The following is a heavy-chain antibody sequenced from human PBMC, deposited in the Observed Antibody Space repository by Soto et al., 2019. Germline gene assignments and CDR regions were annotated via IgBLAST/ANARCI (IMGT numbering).Heavy chain of an antibody. CDR1: GYSFTSYW. D-gene: IGHD3-3*01. J-gene: IGHJ5*02. CDR2: IDPSDSYT. CDR3: ARHRHALLEWLSEDNWFDP. Sequence: PGESLKISCKGSGYSFTSYWISWVRQMPGKGLEWMGRIDPSDSYTNYSPSFQGHVTISADKSISTAYLQWSSLKASDTAMYYCARHRHALLEWLSEDNWFDPWGQGTRVTVSS. V-gene: IGHV5-10-1*01.